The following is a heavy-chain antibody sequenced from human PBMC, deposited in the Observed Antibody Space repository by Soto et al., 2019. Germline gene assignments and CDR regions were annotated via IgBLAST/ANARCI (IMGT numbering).Heavy chain of an antibody. J-gene: IGHJ4*02. CDR2: LYSSGFT. V-gene: IGHV3-53*01. CDR1: DFTVSANY. CDR3: VRDQGSHPLAY. Sequence: PGGSLRLSCAASDFTVSANYMSWVRQAPGKGLEWVSVLYSSGFTNYVDSVKGRFTISRDNSKNTLFLQMNSLRAEDTAVYYCVRDQGSHPLAYWGQGIVVTVSS.